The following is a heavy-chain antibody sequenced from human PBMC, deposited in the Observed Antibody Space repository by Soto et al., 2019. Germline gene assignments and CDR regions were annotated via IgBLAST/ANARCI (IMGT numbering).Heavy chain of an antibody. CDR3: ARDLTQTIFGVHGTEY. CDR1: GFTFSSYS. Sequence: PGGSMRLSCAPSGFTFSSYSMNWVRQAPGKGLEWVSSISSSSSYIYYADSVKGRFTISRDNAKNSLYREMNSLRAEDTAVYYCARDLTQTIFGVHGTEYWGQETLVTVSS. V-gene: IGHV3-21*01. D-gene: IGHD3-3*01. CDR2: ISSSSSYI. J-gene: IGHJ4*02.